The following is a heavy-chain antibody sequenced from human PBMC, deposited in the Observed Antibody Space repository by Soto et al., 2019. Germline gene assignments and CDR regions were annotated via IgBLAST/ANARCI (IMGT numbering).Heavy chain of an antibody. CDR3: AHSHQYQLLRWFDP. Sequence: QITLKESGPPLVKPTQTLTLTCTFSGFSLSTSGVGVGWIRQPPGKALEWLALIYWDDDKRYSPSLKSRLTITKDTSKNQVVLTMTNMDPVDTATYYCAHSHQYQLLRWFDPWGQGTLVTVSS. CDR2: IYWDDDK. CDR1: GFSLSTSGVG. D-gene: IGHD2-2*01. J-gene: IGHJ5*02. V-gene: IGHV2-5*02.